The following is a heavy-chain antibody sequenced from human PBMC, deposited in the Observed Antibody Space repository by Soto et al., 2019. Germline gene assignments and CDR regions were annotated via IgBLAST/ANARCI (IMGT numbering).Heavy chain of an antibody. CDR1: GFTFSSYA. CDR3: AKGGGDRSSWYPRWFDP. J-gene: IGHJ5*02. D-gene: IGHD6-13*01. V-gene: IGHV3-23*01. Sequence: EVQLLESGGGLVQPGGALRRSCAAAGFTFSSYAMSWVRQAPGKGLEWVSAISGSGGSTYYADSVKGRFTISRDNYKNTLYLQMNSLRAEDTAVYYCAKGGGDRSSWYPRWFDPWGQGTLVTVSS. CDR2: ISGSGGST.